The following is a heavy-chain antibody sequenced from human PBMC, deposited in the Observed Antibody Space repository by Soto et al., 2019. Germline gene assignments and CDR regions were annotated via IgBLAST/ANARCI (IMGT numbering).Heavy chain of an antibody. CDR3: AKARCSTTNHYVPEF. J-gene: IGHJ4*02. CDR1: GFTFSTYT. D-gene: IGHD2-2*01. CDR2: ISGSGGSP. Sequence: GGSLRLSCAASGFTFSTYTMSWVRQAPGKGLEWVSAISGSGGSPSYADSVQGRFTISRDNPKNTLYLQMNSLRAEDTAMYYCAKARCSTTNHYVPEFWGQGTLVTVSS. V-gene: IGHV3-23*01.